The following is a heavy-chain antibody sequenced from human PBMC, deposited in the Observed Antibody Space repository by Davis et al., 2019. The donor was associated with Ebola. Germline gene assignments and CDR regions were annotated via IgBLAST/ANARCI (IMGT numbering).Heavy chain of an antibody. V-gene: IGHV4-39*07. Sequence: SETLSLTCSVSGGSISSSNYYWGWIRQPPGKGLEWIGAIYYSGSTSYNPSLKSRVSISTDTSKKLFSLKFTSVTAADTAVYYCARLVALYDNSGYAYFDYWGQGALVTVSS. D-gene: IGHD3-22*01. CDR2: IYYSGST. CDR1: GGSISSSNYY. J-gene: IGHJ4*02. CDR3: ARLVALYDNSGYAYFDY.